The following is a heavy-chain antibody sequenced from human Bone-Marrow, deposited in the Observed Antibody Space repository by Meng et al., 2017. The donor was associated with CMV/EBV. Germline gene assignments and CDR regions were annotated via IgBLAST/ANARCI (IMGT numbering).Heavy chain of an antibody. J-gene: IGHJ5*02. V-gene: IGHV4-34*01. CDR2: GKHSGSS. Sequence: YGWSFSGYYWSWIRKAPGRGLEWVGEGKHSGSSSYSPSLKTQVTISVDTSKNQVSLKLSSVTAADTAVYDCAGVPPRRATVLYNWFDPWGQGTLVTVSS. CDR3: AGVPPRRATVLYNWFDP. D-gene: IGHD4-11*01. CDR1: GWSFSGYY.